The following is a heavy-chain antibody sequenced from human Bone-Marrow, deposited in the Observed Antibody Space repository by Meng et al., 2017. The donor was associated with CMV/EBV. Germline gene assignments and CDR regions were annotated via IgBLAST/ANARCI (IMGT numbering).Heavy chain of an antibody. CDR2: IDSSSTYI. Sequence: GGSLRLSCAASGFTFSRYTVTWVRQAPGKGLEWVSSIDSSSTYIYYADSVQGRFTVSRDNAKNSLHLQMNRLRAEDTAMYYCARIRTTILGMLLTGNGGSALDVWGQGTMVTVSS. J-gene: IGHJ3*01. V-gene: IGHV3-21*01. D-gene: IGHD3-3*01. CDR1: GFTFSRYT. CDR3: ARIRTTILGMLLTGNGGSALDV.